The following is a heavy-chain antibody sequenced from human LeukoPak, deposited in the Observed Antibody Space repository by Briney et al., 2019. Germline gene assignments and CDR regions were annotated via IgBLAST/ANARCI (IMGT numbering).Heavy chain of an antibody. CDR1: GFAFSTYG. D-gene: IGHD3-10*01. J-gene: IGHJ4*02. CDR2: ITSHSTT. Sequence: GGSLRLSCAASGFAFSTYGMNWVRQAPGKGLEWISYITSHSTTYYADSVRGRFTIARDNAKNSLYLERDGRRVDDTAMKHRARRPSGSYLDYWGKGTLVTVSS. V-gene: IGHV3-48*01. CDR3: ARRPSGSYLDY.